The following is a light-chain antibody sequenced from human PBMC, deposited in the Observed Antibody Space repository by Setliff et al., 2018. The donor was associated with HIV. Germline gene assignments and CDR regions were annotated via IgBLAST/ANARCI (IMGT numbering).Light chain of an antibody. J-gene: IGLJ1*01. CDR2: EVT. CDR3: SSYAGSNNYV. V-gene: IGLV2-8*01. Sequence: QSVLTQPPSASGSPGQSVTISCTGTSSDVGAYNYVSWYQQHPGKAPKLMIYEVTKRPSGVPDRFSGSKSGNTASLTVSGLQAEDEADYYCSSYAGSNNYVFGTGTKSPS. CDR1: SSDVGAYNY.